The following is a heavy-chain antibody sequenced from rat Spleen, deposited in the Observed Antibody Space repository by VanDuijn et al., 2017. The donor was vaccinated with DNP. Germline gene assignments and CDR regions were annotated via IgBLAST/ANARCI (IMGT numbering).Heavy chain of an antibody. Sequence: QVQLQQSGAELAKPGSSVKISCKASGYTFTSYYVSWIKQTTGQGLDYIGYIDAGSGSTNYNEKFRGKVTLTVDKSSGTAFLQLSSLTPDDSAVYYCASSNWGYYWYFDFWGPGTMVTVSS. V-gene: IGHV1-43*01. CDR1: GYTFTSYY. CDR3: ASSNWGYYWYFDF. J-gene: IGHJ1*01. D-gene: IGHD5-1*01. CDR2: IDAGSGST.